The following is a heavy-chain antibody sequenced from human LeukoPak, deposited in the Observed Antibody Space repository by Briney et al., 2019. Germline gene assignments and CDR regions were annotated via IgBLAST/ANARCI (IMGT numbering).Heavy chain of an antibody. V-gene: IGHV3-7*01. CDR2: INQDGSKK. Sequence: GGSLRLSCAASGLAFSYYWMSWVRQAPGKGLEWVANINQDGSKKPYADSMKGRFTISRDNAKESLYLQLNSLRADDTAVYYCAKWGPHCVGDYCPALDSWGQGTLVTVSS. J-gene: IGHJ4*02. CDR1: GLAFSYYW. D-gene: IGHD2-21*02. CDR3: AKWGPHCVGDYCPALDS.